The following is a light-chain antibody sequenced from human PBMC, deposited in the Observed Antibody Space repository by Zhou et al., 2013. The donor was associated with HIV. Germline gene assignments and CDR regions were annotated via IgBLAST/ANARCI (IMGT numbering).Light chain of an antibody. V-gene: IGKV3-11*01. J-gene: IGKJ4*01. CDR1: QSISSRH. CDR2: DAS. Sequence: EIVLTQSPGTLSLSPGERATLSCRASQSISSRHLAWYQQKPGQAPRLLISDASNRATGIPARFSGSGSETDFTLTISSLEPEDFAVYYCQQGRNWPLTFGGGTKVEIK. CDR3: QQGRNWPLT.